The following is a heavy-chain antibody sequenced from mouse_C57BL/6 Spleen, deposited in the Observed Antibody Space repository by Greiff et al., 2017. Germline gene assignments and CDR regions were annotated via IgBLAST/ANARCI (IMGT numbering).Heavy chain of an antibody. CDR2: IDPSDSAT. CDR3: ARGEGGYDRTWFAY. Sequence: QVQLQQPGAELVRPGSSVKLSCKASGYTFTSYWMHWVKQRPIQGLEWIGNIDPSDSATHYNQKFKDKATLTVDKSSSTAYMQLSSLTSEDSAVYYCARGEGGYDRTWFAYWGQGTLGTVSA. V-gene: IGHV1-52*01. D-gene: IGHD2-2*01. J-gene: IGHJ3*01. CDR1: GYTFTSYW.